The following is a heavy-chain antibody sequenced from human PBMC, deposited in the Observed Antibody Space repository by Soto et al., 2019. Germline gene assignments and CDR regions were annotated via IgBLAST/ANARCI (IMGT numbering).Heavy chain of an antibody. J-gene: IGHJ4*02. CDR1: GFTYRSYC. D-gene: IGHD3-10*01. Sequence: GGSLSLSCVASGFTYRSYCMSWVRQAPGKGLEWVSSISGSTSYIYYADSVKGRFTISRDNAKNSLYLQMNSLRAEDTAVYYCASLPMVRGVDYWGQGTLVTVSS. CDR2: ISGSTSYI. CDR3: ASLPMVRGVDY. V-gene: IGHV3-21*01.